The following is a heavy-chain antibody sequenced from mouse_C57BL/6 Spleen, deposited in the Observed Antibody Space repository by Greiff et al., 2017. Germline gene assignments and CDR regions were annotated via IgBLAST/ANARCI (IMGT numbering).Heavy chain of an antibody. V-gene: IGHV5-16*01. J-gene: IGHJ1*03. D-gene: IGHD2-3*01. Sequence: EVKLVESEGGLVQPGSSMKLSCTASGFPFSDYSMAWVRQVPEKGLEWVATINSDGSSTYSLDSLKSRFIISRDNAKNILYLQMSSLKSEDTATYYCARVYDGYYEVWGTGTTVTVSS. CDR2: INSDGSST. CDR1: GFPFSDYS. CDR3: ARVYDGYYEV.